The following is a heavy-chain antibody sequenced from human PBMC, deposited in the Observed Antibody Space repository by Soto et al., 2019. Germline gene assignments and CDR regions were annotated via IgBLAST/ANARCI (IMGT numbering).Heavy chain of an antibody. CDR2: ISGSGGST. D-gene: IGHD2-15*01. CDR3: ANPHRLRYCSGGSCYGTPLNWFDP. CDR1: GFTFSSYA. J-gene: IGHJ5*02. Sequence: QPGGSLRFSCAASGFTFSSYAMSWVRQAPGKGLEWVSAISGSGGSTYYADSVKGRFTISRDNSKNTLYLQMNSLRAEDTAVYYCANPHRLRYCSGGSCYGTPLNWFDPWGQGTLVTVSS. V-gene: IGHV3-23*01.